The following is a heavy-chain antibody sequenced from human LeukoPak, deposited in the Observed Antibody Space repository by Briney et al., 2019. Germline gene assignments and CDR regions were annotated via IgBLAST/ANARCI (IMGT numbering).Heavy chain of an antibody. CDR2: ISGSGGST. Sequence: GGSLRLSCAASGFTFSSYWMTWVRQAPGKGLEWVSAISGSGGSTYYTGSVKGRFTISRDNSKNTLYLQMNSLRAEDTAVYYCAKDRGVHYYGSERGLYNWFDPWGQGTLVTVSS. CDR1: GFTFSSYW. D-gene: IGHD3-10*01. V-gene: IGHV3-23*01. CDR3: AKDRGVHYYGSERGLYNWFDP. J-gene: IGHJ5*02.